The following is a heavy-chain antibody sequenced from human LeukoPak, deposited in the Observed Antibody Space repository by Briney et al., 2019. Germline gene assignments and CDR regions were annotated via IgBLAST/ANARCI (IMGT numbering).Heavy chain of an antibody. CDR1: GFTFSSYW. V-gene: IGHV3-7*01. Sequence: GGSLRLSCAASGFTFSSYWMSWVRQAPGKGLEWVANIKQDGSEKYYVDSVKGRFTISRDNAKNSLYLQMNSLRAEDTAVYYCARVGSSSWAEYFQHWGQGTLVTVSS. CDR2: IKQDGSEK. CDR3: ARVGSSSWAEYFQH. J-gene: IGHJ1*01. D-gene: IGHD6-13*01.